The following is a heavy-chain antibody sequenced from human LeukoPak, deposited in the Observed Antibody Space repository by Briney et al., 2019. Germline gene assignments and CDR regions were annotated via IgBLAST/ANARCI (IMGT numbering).Heavy chain of an antibody. Sequence: PGRSLRLSCAASGFTFDKYAMHWVRQTPGKGLEWVSGISWNSGSMGYADSVKGRFNISRDNAKNSLYLQMDSLRIDDTALYYCVKDFTNYYDSSGYLGSWGQGTLVTASS. V-gene: IGHV3-9*01. CDR2: ISWNSGSM. J-gene: IGHJ5*01. CDR3: VKDFTNYYDSSGYLGS. CDR1: GFTFDKYA. D-gene: IGHD3-22*01.